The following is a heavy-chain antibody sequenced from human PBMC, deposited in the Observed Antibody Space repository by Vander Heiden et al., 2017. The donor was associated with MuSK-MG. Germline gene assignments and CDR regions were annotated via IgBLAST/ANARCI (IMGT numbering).Heavy chain of an antibody. CDR1: GYSVPAKSAA. CDR2: TYFRSKWYN. Sequence: QVQLQQSRPGLVLPPLTLSVTPPISGYSVPAKSAAWNWIRQSPSRGLEWLGRTYFRSKWYNDYAVSVKSRITINPDTSKNQFSLQLNSVTPEDTAVYYCAREDPYCGGDCYSGFDYWGQGTLVTVSS. CDR3: AREDPYCGGDCYSGFDY. D-gene: IGHD2-21*02. J-gene: IGHJ4*02. V-gene: IGHV6-1*01.